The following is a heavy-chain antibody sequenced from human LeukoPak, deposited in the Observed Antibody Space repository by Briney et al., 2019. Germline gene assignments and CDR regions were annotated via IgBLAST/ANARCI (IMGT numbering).Heavy chain of an antibody. Sequence: PGGSLRLSCAASGFTFSSYWMSWVRQPPGKGLEGVAKIRQDGSEKYYVDSVKGRFTISRDNAKNSLYLQMNSLRAEDTAVYYCARDYLGSSSGWYPRVYWGQGTLVTVSS. V-gene: IGHV3-7*01. CDR2: IRQDGSEK. CDR3: ARDYLGSSSGWYPRVY. D-gene: IGHD6-19*01. CDR1: GFTFSSYW. J-gene: IGHJ4*02.